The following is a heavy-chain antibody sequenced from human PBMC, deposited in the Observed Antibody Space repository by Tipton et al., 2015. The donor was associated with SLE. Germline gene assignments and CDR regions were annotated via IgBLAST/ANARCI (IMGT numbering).Heavy chain of an antibody. D-gene: IGHD3-3*01. J-gene: IGHJ5*02. CDR3: ARGGGYYDFWSGSPRNWFDP. CDR1: GFTFSSYS. V-gene: IGHV3-21*01. CDR2: ITSSSSYI. Sequence: SLRLSCAASGFTFSSYSMKWVRQAPGKGLEWVSSITSSSSYIYYADSVKGRFTISRDNAKNSLYLQMNSLRAEDTAVYYCARGGGYYDFWSGSPRNWFDPWGQGTLVTVSS.